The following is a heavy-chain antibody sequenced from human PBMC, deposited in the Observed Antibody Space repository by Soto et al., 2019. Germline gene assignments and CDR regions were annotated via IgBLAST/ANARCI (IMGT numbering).Heavy chain of an antibody. CDR1: GGTFSSYT. J-gene: IGHJ4*02. CDR2: IIPILGIA. Sequence: QVQLVQSGAEVKKPGSSVKVSCKASGGTFSSYTISWVRQAPGQGLEWMGRIIPILGIANYAQKFQGSVTVTADKSTSTAYMELSSLRSEDTAVYYCAYYYYDSSGYHDYWGQGTLVTVSS. V-gene: IGHV1-69*02. D-gene: IGHD3-22*01. CDR3: AYYYYDSSGYHDY.